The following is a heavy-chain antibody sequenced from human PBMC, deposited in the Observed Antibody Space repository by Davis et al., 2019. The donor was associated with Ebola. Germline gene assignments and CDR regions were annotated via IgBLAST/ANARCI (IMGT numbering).Heavy chain of an antibody. CDR3: ARGVDRAFDI. Sequence: GESLKISCAASGFTFSSYGMHWVRQAPGKGLEWVAVIWYDGSNEDYADSVMGRFTISRDNAKNSLYLQMNSLRAEDTAVYYCARGVDRAFDIWGQGTMVTVSS. CDR2: IWYDGSNE. CDR1: GFTFSSYG. V-gene: IGHV3-33*01. J-gene: IGHJ3*02.